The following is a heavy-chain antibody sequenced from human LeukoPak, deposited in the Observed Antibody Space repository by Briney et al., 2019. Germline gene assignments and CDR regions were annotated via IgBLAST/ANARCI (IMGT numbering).Heavy chain of an antibody. CDR3: AEDSGSYLYAFDI. V-gene: IGHV3-11*04. J-gene: IGHJ3*02. CDR1: GFTFSDYY. Sequence: GGSLRLSCAASGFTFSDYYMSWIRQAPGKGLEWVSYISSSSSTIYYADSVKGRFTISRDNAKNSLYLQMNSLRAEDTAVYYCAEDSGSYLYAFDIWGQGTMVTVSS. D-gene: IGHD1-26*01. CDR2: ISSSSSTI.